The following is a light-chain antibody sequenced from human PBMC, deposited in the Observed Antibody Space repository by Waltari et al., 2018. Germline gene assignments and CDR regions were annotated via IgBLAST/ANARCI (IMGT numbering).Light chain of an antibody. Sequence: QSPLTQPASVSGFPGQSTTISSPRTSSYVGSYNLFSWYQQYPGKAPKLMIYDGSKRPSGVSNRLSGSKSGNTASLTSSGLQAEDEADYYCCSYADSSTLVFGGGTKLTVL. CDR1: SSYVGSYNL. CDR3: CSYADSSTLV. J-gene: IGLJ3*02. V-gene: IGLV2-23*01. CDR2: DGS.